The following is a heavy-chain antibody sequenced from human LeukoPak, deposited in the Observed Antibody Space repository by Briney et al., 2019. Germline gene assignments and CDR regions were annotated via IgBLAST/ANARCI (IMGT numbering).Heavy chain of an antibody. V-gene: IGHV4-34*01. CDR3: ARKAGSGYYLYYFDY. CDR1: GGSFSGYY. Sequence: PSETLSLTWAVYGGSFSGYYWSWIRQPPGKGLEWIGEINHSGSTNYNPSLKSRVTISVDTSKNQFSLKLSSVTAADTAVYYCARKAGSGYYLYYFDYWGQGTLVTVSS. D-gene: IGHD3-22*01. J-gene: IGHJ4*02. CDR2: INHSGST.